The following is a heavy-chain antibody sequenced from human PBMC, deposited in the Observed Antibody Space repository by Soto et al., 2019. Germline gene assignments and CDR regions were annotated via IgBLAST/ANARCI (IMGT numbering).Heavy chain of an antibody. CDR2: LSGSSRDM. D-gene: IGHD3-3*01. Sequence: GGSLILSCASSGFTVSSNYMSWVRQPPGKGLEWVSSLSGSSRDMYYADSVRGRFTVSRDYAKDSVFLQMDSLRVEDTAVYYCARDSKFWENWGQGNTVTV. CDR3: ARDSKFWEN. CDR1: GFTVSSNY. V-gene: IGHV3-21*01. J-gene: IGHJ6*02.